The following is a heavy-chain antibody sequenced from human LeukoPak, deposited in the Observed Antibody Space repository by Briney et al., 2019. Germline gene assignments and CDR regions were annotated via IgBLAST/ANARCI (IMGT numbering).Heavy chain of an antibody. CDR2: ISSSSSTI. D-gene: IGHD2-2*01. CDR3: ARGQVVPAALRTDFDY. J-gene: IGHJ4*02. CDR1: GFTFGDYA. V-gene: IGHV3-48*02. Sequence: GGSLRLSCTASGFTFGDYAMSWFRQAPGKGLEWVSYISSSSSTIYYADSVKGRFTISRDNAKNSLYLQMNSLRDEDTAVYYCARGQVVPAALRTDFDYWGQGTLVTVSS.